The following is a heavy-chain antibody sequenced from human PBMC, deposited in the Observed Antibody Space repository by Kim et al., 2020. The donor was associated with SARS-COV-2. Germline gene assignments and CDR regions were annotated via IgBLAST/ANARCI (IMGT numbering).Heavy chain of an antibody. CDR1: GFTFSSYA. D-gene: IGHD6-19*01. Sequence: GGSLILSCAASGFTFSSYAMSWVRQAPGKGLEWVSVIYSGGSSTYYADSVKGRFTISRDNSKNTLYLQMNSLRAEDTAVYYCAKGGSGSSGWYIDYWGQGTLVTVSS. CDR2: IYSGGSST. CDR3: AKGGSGSSGWYIDY. J-gene: IGHJ4*02. V-gene: IGHV3-23*03.